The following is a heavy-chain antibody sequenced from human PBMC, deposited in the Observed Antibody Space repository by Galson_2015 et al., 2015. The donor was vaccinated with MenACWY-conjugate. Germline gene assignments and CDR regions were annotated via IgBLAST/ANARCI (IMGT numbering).Heavy chain of an antibody. V-gene: IGHV1-3*01. CDR1: GYTFTSYA. D-gene: IGHD3-3*02. CDR3: ARARKRAIEPVPRHFHYYNGMGV. J-gene: IGHJ6*02. CDR2: INAGNGNT. Sequence: SVKVSCKASGYTFTSYAMHWVRQAPGQRLEWMGWINAGNGNTKYSQKFQGRVTITRDTSASTAYMELSSLRSEDTAVYYCARARKRAIEPVPRHFHYYNGMGVWGQGTMVIVS.